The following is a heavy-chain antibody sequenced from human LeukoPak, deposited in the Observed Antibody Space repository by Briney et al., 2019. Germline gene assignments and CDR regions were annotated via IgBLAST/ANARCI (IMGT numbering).Heavy chain of an antibody. CDR1: GVSLSATS. J-gene: IGHJ4*02. CDR3: ATADKWEPLDY. V-gene: IGHV1-24*01. Sequence: ASVKVSCKVSGVSLSATSIHWVRQAPGQWLEWMGGFDPEDGQSIFAQSFQGRFSMTEDTSTDTAYMELRSLRLEDTAVYYCATADKWEPLDYWGQGALVTVSS. D-gene: IGHD1-26*01. CDR2: FDPEDGQS.